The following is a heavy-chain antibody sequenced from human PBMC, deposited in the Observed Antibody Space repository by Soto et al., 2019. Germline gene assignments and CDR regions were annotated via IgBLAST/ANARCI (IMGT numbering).Heavy chain of an antibody. D-gene: IGHD2-21*02. V-gene: IGHV4-34*01. Sequence: SETLSLTCAVYGGSFSGYYWSWTRQSPGKGLEWIGEITYGGSTNYNPSLESRITISVDTAKNQFSLKVPSVTAADTAVYYCARGGYGGNSGLGHLDYWGQGTLVX. CDR1: GGSFSGYY. CDR3: ARGGYGGNSGLGHLDY. J-gene: IGHJ4*02. CDR2: ITYGGST.